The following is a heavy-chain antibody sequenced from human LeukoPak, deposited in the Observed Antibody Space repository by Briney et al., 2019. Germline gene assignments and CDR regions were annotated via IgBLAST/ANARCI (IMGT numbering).Heavy chain of an antibody. CDR3: AREESSGREDY. CDR2: ISSSSSYI. V-gene: IGHV3-21*01. CDR1: GFTFSSYS. J-gene: IGHJ4*02. Sequence: GGSLRLSCAASGFTFSSYSMNWARQAPGKGLEWVSSISSSSSYIYYADSVKGRFTISRDNAKNSLYLQMNSLRAEDTAVYYCAREESSGREDYWGQGTLVTVSS. D-gene: IGHD6-19*01.